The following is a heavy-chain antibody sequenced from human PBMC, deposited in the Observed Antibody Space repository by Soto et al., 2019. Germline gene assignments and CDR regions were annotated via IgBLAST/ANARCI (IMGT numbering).Heavy chain of an antibody. J-gene: IGHJ6*02. V-gene: IGHV3-30*02. D-gene: IGHD1-1*01. CDR1: GFTFSNYG. CDR3: AKSRDAYNFYFYYGMDV. Sequence: PGGSLRLSCAASGFTFSNYGMHWVRQTPGKGLEWVALILYDGSNKYYADSVKGRFTISRDNSKNTLYLQASSLRAEDTAVYYCAKSRDAYNFYFYYGMDVWGQGTSVTVSS. CDR2: ILYDGSNK.